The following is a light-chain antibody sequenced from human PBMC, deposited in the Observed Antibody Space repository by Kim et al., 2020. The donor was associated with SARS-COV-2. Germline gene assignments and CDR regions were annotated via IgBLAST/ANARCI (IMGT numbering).Light chain of an antibody. Sequence: PGERATLTCRASQSVSSNFAWYQQKPGQAPRLLIYGASTRATGIPARFSGSGSGTEFTLTISSLQSEDFAVYYCQQYNNWPPRETFGGGTKVDIK. CDR1: QSVSSN. J-gene: IGKJ4*01. CDR2: GAS. CDR3: QQYNNWPPRET. V-gene: IGKV3-15*01.